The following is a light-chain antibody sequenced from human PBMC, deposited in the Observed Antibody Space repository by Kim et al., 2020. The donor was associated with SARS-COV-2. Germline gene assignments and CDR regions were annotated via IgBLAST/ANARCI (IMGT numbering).Light chain of an antibody. CDR1: NHNVGYQG. CDR3: SAWDSSLSAVI. J-gene: IGLJ2*01. V-gene: IGLV10-54*01. Sequence: QAGLTQPPSVSKGLRQTATLHCSGTNHNVGYQGAAWLQQHQGHPPKLLFYRTNNRPSGISERFSASRSGNTASLTITGLQPDDEADYYCSAWDSSLSAVIFGGGTQLTVL. CDR2: RTN.